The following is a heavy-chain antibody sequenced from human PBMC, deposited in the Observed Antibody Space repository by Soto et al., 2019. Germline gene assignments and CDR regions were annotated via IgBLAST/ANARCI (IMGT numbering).Heavy chain of an antibody. CDR1: GGSISSYY. CDR3: ASSFCGGGSCYLDY. CDR2: IYYSGST. Sequence: QVQLQESGPGLVKPSETLSLTCTVSGGSISSYYWSWIRQPPGKGLEWIGYIYYSGSTNYNPSLKSRVTRSVDTSKNQFSLKLSSVTAADTAVYYCASSFCGGGSCYLDYWGQGTLVTVSS. D-gene: IGHD2-15*01. J-gene: IGHJ4*02. V-gene: IGHV4-59*08.